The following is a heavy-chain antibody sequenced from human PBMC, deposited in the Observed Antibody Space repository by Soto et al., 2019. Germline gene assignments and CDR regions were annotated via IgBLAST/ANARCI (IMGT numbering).Heavy chain of an antibody. CDR1: GFSLSTSGVG. V-gene: IGHV2-5*02. D-gene: IGHD3-22*01. J-gene: IGHJ4*02. CDR2: IYWDDDK. Sequence: QITLKESGPTLVKPTQTLTLTCTFSGFSLSTSGVGVGWIRQPPGKTLEWLALIYWDDDKRYSPSLKSRLTTPQDPPKNPVVLTMTNLDPVDTATYYCAHLGHYYDSSGYSFDYWGQGTLVTVSS. CDR3: AHLGHYYDSSGYSFDY.